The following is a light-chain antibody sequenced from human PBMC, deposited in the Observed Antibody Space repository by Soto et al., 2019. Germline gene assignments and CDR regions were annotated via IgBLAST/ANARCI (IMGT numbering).Light chain of an antibody. CDR1: QSVAIN. J-gene: IGKJ2*01. V-gene: IGKV3-15*01. CDR3: QQYNNWPPYT. CDR2: GAS. Sequence: ETVMTQSPVTLSVSPGERATLSCRASQSVAINLAWYQQRPGQAPRLLIYGASTRATGIPARFSGSGSGTEFTLAISSLQSEDCAVYYCQQYNNWPPYTFGQGTKLEIK.